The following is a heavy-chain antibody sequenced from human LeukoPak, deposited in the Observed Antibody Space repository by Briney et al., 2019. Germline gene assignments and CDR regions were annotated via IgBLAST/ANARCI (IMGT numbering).Heavy chain of an antibody. J-gene: IGHJ3*02. D-gene: IGHD4-17*01. Sequence: PSETLSLTCAVYGGSFSGYYWSWIRQPPGKGLEWIGEINHSGSTNYNPSLKSRVTISVDTSKNQFSLKLSSVTAADTAVYYCARDNGDYARDAFDIWGQGTMVTVSS. V-gene: IGHV4-34*01. CDR3: ARDNGDYARDAFDI. CDR2: INHSGST. CDR1: GGSFSGYY.